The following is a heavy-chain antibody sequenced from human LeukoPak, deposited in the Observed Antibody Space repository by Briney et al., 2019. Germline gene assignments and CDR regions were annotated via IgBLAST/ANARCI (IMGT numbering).Heavy chain of an antibody. V-gene: IGHV3-9*03. J-gene: IGHJ4*02. CDR1: GFTFDDYA. CDR3: AKASIVGYYFDY. CDR2: ISWNSGSI. D-gene: IGHD1-26*01. Sequence: GRSLRLSCAASGFTFDDYAMHWVRQAPGKGLECVSGISWNSGSIVYADSVKGRFTISRDNAKNSLYLQMNSLRAEDMALYYCAKASIVGYYFDYWGQGTLVTVSS.